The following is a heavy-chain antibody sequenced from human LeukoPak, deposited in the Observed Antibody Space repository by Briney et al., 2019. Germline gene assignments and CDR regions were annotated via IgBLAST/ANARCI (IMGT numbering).Heavy chain of an antibody. CDR3: ATQGNGGNSN. J-gene: IGHJ4*02. D-gene: IGHD4-23*01. CDR1: GFTFSSYG. V-gene: IGHV3-23*01. CDR2: ISGSGGST. Sequence: GGSLRLSCAASGFTFSSYGMSWVRQAPGKGLEWVSAISGSGGSTYYADSVKGRFTISRDNSKNTLYLQMNSLRAEDTAVYYCATQGNGGNSNWGQGTLVTVSS.